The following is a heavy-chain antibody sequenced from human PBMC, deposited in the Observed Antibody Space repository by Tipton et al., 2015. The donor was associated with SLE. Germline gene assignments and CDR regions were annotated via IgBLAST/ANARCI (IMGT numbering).Heavy chain of an antibody. J-gene: IGHJ4*02. CDR1: GGSIGSY. V-gene: IGHV4-4*07. Sequence: TLSLTCTVSGGSIGSYWSWIRQPAGKGLEWIGRIYTSGSTNYNPSLKSRVTMSVDTSKNQFSLKLSSVTAADTAVYYCARGTSSGWSFDYWGQGTLVTVSS. CDR3: ARGTSSGWSFDY. D-gene: IGHD6-19*01. CDR2: IYTSGST.